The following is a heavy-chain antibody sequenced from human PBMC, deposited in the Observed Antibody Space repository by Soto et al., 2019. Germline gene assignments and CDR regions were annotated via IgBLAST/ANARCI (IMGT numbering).Heavy chain of an antibody. CDR1: GFTFSTFG. Sequence: VQLVESGGGLVQPGGSLRLSCAVSGFTFSTFGMSWVRQPPGKGLEGVSMISGSGTTTYYPDSVKGRFTISRDNSRNTLYLQVNSLRAEDTAVYYCARHMWVLVEPLVDTWGQGTRVTVSP. V-gene: IGHV3-23*04. CDR2: ISGSGTTT. J-gene: IGHJ5*02. CDR3: ARHMWVLVEPLVDT. D-gene: IGHD1-1*01.